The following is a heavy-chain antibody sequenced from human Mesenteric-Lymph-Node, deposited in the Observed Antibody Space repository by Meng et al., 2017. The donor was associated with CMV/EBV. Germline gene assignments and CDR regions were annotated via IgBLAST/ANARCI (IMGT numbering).Heavy chain of an antibody. CDR2: ISAYNGNT. Sequence: ASVKVSCKASGYTFTSYDINWVRQATGQGLEWMGWISAYNGNTNYAQKLQGRVTMTTDTSTSTAYMELRSLRSDDTAVYYCARVRIIYSPYSSSWYDNYYGMDVWGQGTTVTVSS. V-gene: IGHV1-18*01. D-gene: IGHD6-13*01. J-gene: IGHJ6*02. CDR1: GYTFTSYD. CDR3: ARVRIIYSPYSSSWYDNYYGMDV.